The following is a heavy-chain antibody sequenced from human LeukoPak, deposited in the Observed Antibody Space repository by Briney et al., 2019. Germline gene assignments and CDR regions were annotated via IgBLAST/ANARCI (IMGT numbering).Heavy chain of an antibody. Sequence: GGSLRLSCAASGFTFSSYSMNWVRQAPGKGLEWVSGIGGSGTRTYYADSVKGRFTISRDNSENSLYLQMDSLTAEDTAVYYCTRKGSQWDFLVDYWGQGTRVAVSP. V-gene: IGHV3-21*01. J-gene: IGHJ4*02. CDR1: GFTFSSYS. D-gene: IGHD2/OR15-2a*01. CDR2: IGGSGTRT. CDR3: TRKGSQWDFLVDY.